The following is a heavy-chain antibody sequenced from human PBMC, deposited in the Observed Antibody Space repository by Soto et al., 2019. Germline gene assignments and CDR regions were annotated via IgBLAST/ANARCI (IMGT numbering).Heavy chain of an antibody. D-gene: IGHD2-2*01. CDR1: GYTFTSYG. J-gene: IGHJ4*02. V-gene: IGHV1-69*01. CDR3: ARGGSVLVPAAMPPGFDY. CDR2: IIPIFGTA. Sequence: GYTFTSYGISWVRQAPGQGLEWMGGIIPIFGTANYAQKFQGRVTITADESTSTAYMELSSLRSEDTAVYYCARGGSVLVPAAMPPGFDYWGQGTLVTVSS.